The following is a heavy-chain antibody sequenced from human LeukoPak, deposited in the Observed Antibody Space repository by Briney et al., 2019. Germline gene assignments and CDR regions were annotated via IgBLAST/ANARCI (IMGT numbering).Heavy chain of an antibody. CDR3: AREAGIQLWSYFDY. J-gene: IGHJ4*02. D-gene: IGHD5-18*01. V-gene: IGHV1-69*04. Sequence: KFQGRVTITADKSTSTAYMELSSLRSEDTAVYYCAREAGIQLWSYFDYWGQGTLVTVSS.